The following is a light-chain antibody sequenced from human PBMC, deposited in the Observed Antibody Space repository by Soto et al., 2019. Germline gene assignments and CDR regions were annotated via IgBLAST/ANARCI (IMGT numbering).Light chain of an antibody. V-gene: IGLV2-14*03. CDR3: SSYGASSTL. CDR1: TSDIGGYNY. CDR2: DVS. Sequence: QSALTQPASVSGSPGQSITISCTGSTSDIGGYNYVSWYQQHPGKAPKLLIYDVSYRPSGISDRFSGSKSGNTASLTISGLQPEDEADYYCSSYGASSTLFGGGTKPPS. J-gene: IGLJ2*01.